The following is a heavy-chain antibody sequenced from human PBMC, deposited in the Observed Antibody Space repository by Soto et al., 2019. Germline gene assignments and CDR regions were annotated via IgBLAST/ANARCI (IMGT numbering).Heavy chain of an antibody. D-gene: IGHD2-8*01. CDR1: GGSISSGDYS. V-gene: IGHV4-30-2*01. Sequence: SETLSLTCAVSGGSISSGDYSWSWIRQPPGKGLEWIGYIYHSGSTYYNPSLKSRVTISVDRSKNQFSLKLSSVTAADTAVYYCARWWMYAPRFGPWGQGTLVTVSS. CDR2: IYHSGST. CDR3: ARWWMYAPRFGP. J-gene: IGHJ5*02.